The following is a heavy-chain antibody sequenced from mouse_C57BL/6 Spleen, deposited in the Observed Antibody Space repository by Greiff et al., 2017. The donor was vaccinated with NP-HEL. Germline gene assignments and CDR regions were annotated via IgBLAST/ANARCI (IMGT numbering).Heavy chain of an antibody. CDR1: GYTFTNYW. J-gene: IGHJ2*01. CDR3: ARSAYYSNYDFDY. D-gene: IGHD2-5*01. V-gene: IGHV1-63*01. CDR2: IYPGGGYT. Sequence: VQLQQSGAELVRPGTSVKMSCKASGYTFTNYWIGWAKQRPGHGLEWIGDIYPGGGYTNYNEKFKGKATLTADKSSSTAYMQFSSLTSEDSAIYYCARSAYYSNYDFDYWGQGTTLTVSS.